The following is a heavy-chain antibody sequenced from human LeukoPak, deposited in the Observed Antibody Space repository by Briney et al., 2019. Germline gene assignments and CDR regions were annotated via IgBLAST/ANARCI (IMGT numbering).Heavy chain of an antibody. CDR2: MNPNSGGT. Sequence: ASVKVSCKASGYTFTSYDINWVRQATGQGLGWMGWMNPNSGGTNYAQKFQGRVTMTRDTSINTAYMELSSLRSDDTAVYYCARGPLVRGVVIKGAFDVWGQGTMVTVSS. CDR3: ARGPLVRGVVIKGAFDV. J-gene: IGHJ3*01. V-gene: IGHV1-2*02. D-gene: IGHD3-10*01. CDR1: GYTFTSYD.